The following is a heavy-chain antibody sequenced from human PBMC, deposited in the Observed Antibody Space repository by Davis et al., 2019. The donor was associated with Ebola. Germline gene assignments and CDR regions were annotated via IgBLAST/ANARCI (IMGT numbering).Heavy chain of an antibody. J-gene: IGHJ4*02. D-gene: IGHD6-13*01. Sequence: GESLKISCAASGFTFSSYGMHWVRQAPGKGLEWVAFIYYDGSSKYYADSVKGRFTISRDNAKNTLYLQMNSLTDEDTAVYYCARVESSFYAGDYWGQGTLVTVSS. CDR3: ARVESSFYAGDY. CDR2: IYYDGSSK. CDR1: GFTFSSYG. V-gene: IGHV3-33*08.